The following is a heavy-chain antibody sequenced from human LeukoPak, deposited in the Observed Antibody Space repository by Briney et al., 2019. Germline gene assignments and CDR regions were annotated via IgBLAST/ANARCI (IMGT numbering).Heavy chain of an antibody. D-gene: IGHD3-10*01. V-gene: IGHV3-48*03. CDR2: ISSSGSTI. CDR1: GFTFSSYE. CDR3: ARGARLVRGVFDY. Sequence: GGSLRLSCAASGFTFSSYEMNWVRQAPGKGLEWVSYISSSGSTIYYADSVKGRFTISRDNAKNPLYLQMNSLRAEDTAVYYCARGARLVRGVFDYWGQGTLVTVSS. J-gene: IGHJ4*02.